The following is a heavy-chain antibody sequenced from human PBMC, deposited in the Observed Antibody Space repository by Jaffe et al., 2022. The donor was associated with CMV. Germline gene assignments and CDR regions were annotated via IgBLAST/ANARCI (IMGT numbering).Heavy chain of an antibody. D-gene: IGHD4-17*01. V-gene: IGHV3-21*01. CDR1: GFTFSSYS. Sequence: EVQLVESGGGLVKPGGSLRLSCAASGFTFSSYSMNWVRQAPGKGLEWVSSISSSSSYIYYADSVKGRFTISRDNAKNSLYLQMNSLRAEDTAVYYCARDLIRSGASDYWGQGTLVTVSS. CDR2: ISSSSSYI. CDR3: ARDLIRSGASDY. J-gene: IGHJ4*02.